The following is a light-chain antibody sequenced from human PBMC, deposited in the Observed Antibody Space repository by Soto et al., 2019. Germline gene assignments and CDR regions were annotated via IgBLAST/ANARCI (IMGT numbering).Light chain of an antibody. V-gene: IGLV2-23*01. Sequence: QSALTQPASVSGSPGQSITLSCTGTSSDVGNYNLVSWYQQHPGKAPKLIIYEGSKRPSGVSNRFSGSKSGNTASLTISGLQAEDEADYHCCSFAGSTTYVFGTGTKVTVL. CDR2: EGS. CDR1: SSDVGNYNL. J-gene: IGLJ1*01. CDR3: CSFAGSTTYV.